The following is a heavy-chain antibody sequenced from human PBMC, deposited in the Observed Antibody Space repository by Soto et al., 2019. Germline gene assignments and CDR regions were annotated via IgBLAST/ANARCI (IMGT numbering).Heavy chain of an antibody. CDR1: GFTFSSYA. CDR3: AREMATIPGGLDY. D-gene: IGHD5-12*01. Sequence: PGGSLRLSCAASGFTFSSYAMHWVRQAPGKGLEWVAVISYDGSNKYYADSVKGRFTISRDNSKNTLYLQMNSLRAEDTAVYYCAREMATIPGGLDYWGQGTLVTVSS. J-gene: IGHJ4*02. V-gene: IGHV3-30-3*01. CDR2: ISYDGSNK.